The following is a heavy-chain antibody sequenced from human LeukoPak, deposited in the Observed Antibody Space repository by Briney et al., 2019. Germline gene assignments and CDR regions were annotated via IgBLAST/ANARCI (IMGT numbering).Heavy chain of an antibody. J-gene: IGHJ4*02. CDR1: GGSISSSSHY. Sequence: PSETLSLTCTVSGGSISSSSHYWGWIRQPPGKGLEWIGSIYYSGSTYYNPSLKSRVTISVDTSKNQFSLKLSSVTAADTAVYYCARSDSSGYYVGYWGQGTLVTVSS. CDR2: IYYSGST. D-gene: IGHD3-22*01. CDR3: ARSDSSGYYVGY. V-gene: IGHV4-39*07.